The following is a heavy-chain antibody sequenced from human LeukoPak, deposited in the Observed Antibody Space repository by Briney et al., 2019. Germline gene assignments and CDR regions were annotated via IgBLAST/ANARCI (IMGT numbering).Heavy chain of an antibody. J-gene: IGHJ6*02. CDR2: IKQDGSEK. V-gene: IGHV3-7*01. Sequence: GGSLRLSCAASGFTFSSYWMSWVRQAPGKGLEWVANIKQDGSEKYYVDSVKGRFTISRDNAKNSLYLQMNSLRAEDTAVYYCARDAGGVVAAIWDYYYYYGMDVWGQGTTVTVSS. D-gene: IGHD2-15*01. CDR3: ARDAGGVVAAIWDYYYYYGMDV. CDR1: GFTFSSYW.